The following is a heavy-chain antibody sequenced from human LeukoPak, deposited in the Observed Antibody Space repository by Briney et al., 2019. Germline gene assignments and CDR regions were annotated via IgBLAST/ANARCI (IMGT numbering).Heavy chain of an antibody. CDR2: ISANNGNT. Sequence: ASVKVSCKASGYTFTSYGISWVQQAPGQGLEWMGWISANNGNTKYAQKVQGRVTMTTDTSTRTAYMELRSLRSDDTAVYYCARDGPYSSGWYVHWGQGTLVTVSS. D-gene: IGHD6-19*01. CDR1: GYTFTSYG. J-gene: IGHJ5*02. CDR3: ARDGPYSSGWYVH. V-gene: IGHV1-18*01.